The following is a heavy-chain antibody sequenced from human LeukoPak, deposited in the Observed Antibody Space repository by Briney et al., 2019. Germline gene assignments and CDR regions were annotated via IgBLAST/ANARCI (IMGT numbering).Heavy chain of an antibody. CDR1: GFTFSTYA. J-gene: IGHJ4*02. CDR3: TKSPFSGSYRFED. Sequence: GESLRLSCVASGFTFSTYAMSWVRQAPGQGLEWVSVISGSGVTTYYADSVKGRFSISRANSKNTLWLQMSSLRAEDTAVYFCTKSPFSGSYRFEDWGQGTLVTVPS. CDR2: ISGSGVTT. V-gene: IGHV3-23*01. D-gene: IGHD1-26*01.